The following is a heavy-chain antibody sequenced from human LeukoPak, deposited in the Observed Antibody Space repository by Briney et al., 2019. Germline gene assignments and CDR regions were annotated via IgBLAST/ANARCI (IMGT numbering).Heavy chain of an antibody. CDR1: GFTFSNYA. Sequence: GGSLRLSCAASGFTFSNYAMTWVRQAPGKGLEWVSTITDSGGTTFYADSVKGRFTISRDNFKNTVYLQMNSLRAEDTAVYYCAKLWRGSHPRYFDHWGQGTLVTVSS. CDR2: ITDSGGTT. V-gene: IGHV3-23*01. CDR3: AKLWRGSHPRYFDH. D-gene: IGHD1-26*01. J-gene: IGHJ4*02.